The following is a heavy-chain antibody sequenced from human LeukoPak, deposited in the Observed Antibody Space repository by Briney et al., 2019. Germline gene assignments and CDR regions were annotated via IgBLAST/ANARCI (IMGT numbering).Heavy chain of an antibody. CDR2: IYSSGST. V-gene: IGHV3-66*01. D-gene: IGHD4-17*01. J-gene: IGHJ4*02. Sequence: GGSLRLSCVGSGFTVSSNYLSWVRQAPGKGLEGVSVIYSSGSTFHADSVKGRFSISRHTSKNTLYLQMKSLRAEDTAVYYCARSYGDPLFDYWGQGTLVTVS. CDR1: GFTVSSNY. CDR3: ARSYGDPLFDY.